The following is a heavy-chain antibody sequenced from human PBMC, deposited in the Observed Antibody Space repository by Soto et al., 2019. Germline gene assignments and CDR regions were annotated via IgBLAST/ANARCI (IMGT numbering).Heavy chain of an antibody. CDR1: GYTFTGYY. D-gene: IGHD2-8*01. CDR3: ARGHSTDCSNGVCSFFYNHEMDV. V-gene: IGHV1-2*02. Sequence: DSLKVSCKASGYTFTGYYMHWVRQAPGQGLEWMGWINPNSGGTNYAQKFQGRVTMTRDTSISTAYMELSRLRSDDTAVYYCARGHSTDCSNGVCSFFYNHEMDVWGKGTTVTGST. J-gene: IGHJ6*04. CDR2: INPNSGGT.